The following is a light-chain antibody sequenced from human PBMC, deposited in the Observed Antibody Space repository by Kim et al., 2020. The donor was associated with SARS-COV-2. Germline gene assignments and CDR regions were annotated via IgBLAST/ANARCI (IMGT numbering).Light chain of an antibody. CDR1: SGSVSTSHH. CDR3: ILYMGSGIWV. J-gene: IGLJ3*02. V-gene: IGLV8-61*01. Sequence: GGTITFPCGLTSGSVSTSHHPSWYQQTPGQAPRTLIYSTNTRCSGVSDRFSGSILGGKTALTITGAQADDESDYYCILYMGSGIWVFGGGTQLTVL. CDR2: STN.